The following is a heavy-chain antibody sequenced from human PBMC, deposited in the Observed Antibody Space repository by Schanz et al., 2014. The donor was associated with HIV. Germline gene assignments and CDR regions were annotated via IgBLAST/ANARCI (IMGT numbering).Heavy chain of an antibody. CDR3: ASHGEGITMIVVVNGGYYGMDV. J-gene: IGHJ6*02. CDR1: GYTFTSYG. V-gene: IGHV1-18*01. Sequence: QVQLVQSGAEVKKPGASVKVSCKASGYTFTSYGINWVRQAPGQGLEWMGWISAYNGNTNYAQKLQGRVTMTTDKSTRTAYMELSSLRFEDTAVYYCASHGEGITMIVVVNGGYYGMDVWGQGTTVTVSS. D-gene: IGHD3-22*01. CDR2: ISAYNGNT.